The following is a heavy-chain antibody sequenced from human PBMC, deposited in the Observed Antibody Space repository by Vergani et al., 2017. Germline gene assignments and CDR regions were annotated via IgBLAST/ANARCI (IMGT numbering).Heavy chain of an antibody. CDR1: GYSFTSYW. CDR3: ARQHTRWERLPGALGY. D-gene: IGHD1-26*01. J-gene: IGHJ4*02. Sequence: EVPLVQSGAEVKKPGESLKISCKGSGYSFTSYWIGWVRQMPGKGLEWMGIIYPGDSDTRYSPSFQGQVTIPADKSISTAYLQWSSLKASDTAMYYCARQHTRWERLPGALGYWGQGTLVTVSS. V-gene: IGHV5-51*01. CDR2: IYPGDSDT.